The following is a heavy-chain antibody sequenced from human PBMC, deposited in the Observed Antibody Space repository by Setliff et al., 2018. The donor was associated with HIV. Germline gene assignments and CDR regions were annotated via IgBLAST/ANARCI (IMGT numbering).Heavy chain of an antibody. V-gene: IGHV4-4*09. D-gene: IGHD3-22*01. CDR1: GFTFSDYY. Sequence: GSLRLSCAASGFTFSDYYMSWIRQPPGKGLEWIGYIYTSGSTNYNPSLKSRVTISVDTSKNQFSLKLSSVTAADTAVYYCARGLSFYDPGGFDYWGQGTLVTVSS. CDR3: ARGLSFYDPGGFDY. J-gene: IGHJ4*02. CDR2: IYTSGST.